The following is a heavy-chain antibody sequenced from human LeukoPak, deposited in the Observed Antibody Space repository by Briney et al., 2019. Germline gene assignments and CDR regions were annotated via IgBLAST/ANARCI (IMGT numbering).Heavy chain of an antibody. J-gene: IGHJ4*02. CDR3: ARDGYLGEIEGSNYLFHFDY. CDR2: IYYSGST. CDR1: GGSISSSSYY. D-gene: IGHD4-11*01. Sequence: SETLSLTCTVSGGSISSSSYYWGWIRQPPGKGLEWIGSIYYSGSTYYNPSLKSRVTISVDTSKNQFSLKVSSVTAADTAVYYCARDGYLGEIEGSNYLFHFDYWGQGTLVTVSS. V-gene: IGHV4-39*07.